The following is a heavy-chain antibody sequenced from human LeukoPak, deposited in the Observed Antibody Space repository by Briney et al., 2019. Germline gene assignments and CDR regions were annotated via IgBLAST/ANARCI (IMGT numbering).Heavy chain of an antibody. V-gene: IGHV4-39*01. CDR3: ARHPSGRMWLQQGGWFDP. J-gene: IGHJ5*02. CDR2: MYHNGST. CDR1: SGSISTSNYY. Sequence: KTSETLSLTCTVSSGSISTSNYYWGWIRQPPGKGLEWIGSMYHNGSTYYNPSLKSRVTISVDTSKNQFSLKLTSVTAADTAVYYCARHPSGRMWLQQGGWFDPWGQGTLVTVSS. D-gene: IGHD5-24*01.